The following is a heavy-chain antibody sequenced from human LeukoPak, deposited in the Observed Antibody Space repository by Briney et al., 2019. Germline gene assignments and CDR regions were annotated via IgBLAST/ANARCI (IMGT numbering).Heavy chain of an antibody. CDR1: GGSFSGYY. Sequence: SETLSLACGVSGGSFSGYYWNWIRQPPGKGLEWIGEINHSGSTNYNPSLKSRVTISVDTSQKQFSLRLSSVTAADTAVYYCARGRYLTTGGGAAAGFLDYWGQGTLVTVSS. D-gene: IGHD6-13*01. CDR3: ARGRYLTTGGGAAAGFLDY. J-gene: IGHJ4*02. CDR2: INHSGST. V-gene: IGHV4-34*01.